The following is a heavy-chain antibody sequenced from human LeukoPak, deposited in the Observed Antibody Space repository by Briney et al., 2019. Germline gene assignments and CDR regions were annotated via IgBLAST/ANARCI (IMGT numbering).Heavy chain of an antibody. V-gene: IGHV3-11*04. J-gene: IGHJ4*02. D-gene: IGHD6-19*01. CDR3: ATSQSSVAGIVGD. Sequence: PGGSLRLSCAASGFTFSDYFITWIHQAPGKGLEWVSYISGSGSNKYYADSVRGRFTISRDNAKNSLYLQMNNLRVEDTAVYYCATSQSSVAGIVGDWGQGTLVTVSS. CDR2: ISGSGSNK. CDR1: GFTFSDYF.